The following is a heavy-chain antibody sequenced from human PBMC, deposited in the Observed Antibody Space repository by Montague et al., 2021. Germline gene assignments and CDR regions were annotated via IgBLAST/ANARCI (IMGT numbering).Heavy chain of an antibody. CDR1: GDSVSNNNVA. CDR3: AREGVGDLLFSFDS. D-gene: IGHD3-10*01. J-gene: IGHJ4*02. CDR2: TYYRSTWYT. V-gene: IGHV6-1*01. Sequence: CAISGDSVSNNNVAWNWIKESPSRRLEWLGRTYYRSTWYTDYAVSVKGRIAINPDTSKNQFSLQLNSVTPEDTAVYYCAREGVGDLLFSFDSWGQGTLVTVSS.